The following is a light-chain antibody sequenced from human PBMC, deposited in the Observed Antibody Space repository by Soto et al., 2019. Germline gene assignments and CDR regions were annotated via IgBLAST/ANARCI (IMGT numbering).Light chain of an antibody. CDR1: QSVSSE. Sequence: EIIFTRPPSTMSLSAAEGAALSCRASQSVSSEVDWYHQKPGQAPRLLIYGASTRAAGIPARFSGSGSGTEFTLTINSLQSEDFAVYYCQQYNNWPRTCGQGNKVE. V-gene: IGKV3-15*01. J-gene: IGKJ1*01. CDR2: GAS. CDR3: QQYNNWPRT.